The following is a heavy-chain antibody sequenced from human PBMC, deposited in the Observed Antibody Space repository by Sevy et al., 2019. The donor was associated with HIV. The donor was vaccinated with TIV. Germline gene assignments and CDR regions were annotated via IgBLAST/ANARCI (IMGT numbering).Heavy chain of an antibody. CDR1: GDSVSSNSAA. Sequence: SQTLSLTCAISGDSVSSNSAAWNWIRQSPSRGLEWLGRTYYRSKWYNDYVVSVKSRITINPDTSKNQFSLQLNSVTPEDTAVYYCAREEVATIHYYYYGMDVWGQGTTVTVSS. V-gene: IGHV6-1*01. CDR3: AREEVATIHYYYYGMDV. D-gene: IGHD5-12*01. J-gene: IGHJ6*02. CDR2: TYYRSKWYN.